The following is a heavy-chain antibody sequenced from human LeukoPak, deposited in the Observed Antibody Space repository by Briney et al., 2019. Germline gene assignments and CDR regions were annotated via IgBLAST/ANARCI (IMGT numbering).Heavy chain of an antibody. D-gene: IGHD6-19*01. V-gene: IGHV4-59*08. Sequence: PSETLSLTCTVSGGSISSYYWSWIRQPPGKGLEWIGYIYYSGSTNYNPSLKSRVTISVDTSKNQFSLKLSSVTAADTAVYYCAQTGYSSGWLPSYYFDYWGQGTLVTVSS. J-gene: IGHJ4*02. CDR2: IYYSGST. CDR1: GGSISSYY. CDR3: AQTGYSSGWLPSYYFDY.